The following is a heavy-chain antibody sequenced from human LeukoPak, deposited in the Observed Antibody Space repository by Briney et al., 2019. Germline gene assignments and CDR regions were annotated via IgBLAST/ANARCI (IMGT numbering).Heavy chain of an antibody. Sequence: GGSLRLSCAASGFTVSSNHMSWVRQAPGKGLEWVSVIYSGGSTYYADSVKGRFTISRDNSKNTLYLQMNSLRAEDTAVYYCARDYYGSGMDVWGQGTTVTVSS. V-gene: IGHV3-66*01. D-gene: IGHD3-10*01. CDR2: IYSGGST. J-gene: IGHJ6*02. CDR3: ARDYYGSGMDV. CDR1: GFTVSSNH.